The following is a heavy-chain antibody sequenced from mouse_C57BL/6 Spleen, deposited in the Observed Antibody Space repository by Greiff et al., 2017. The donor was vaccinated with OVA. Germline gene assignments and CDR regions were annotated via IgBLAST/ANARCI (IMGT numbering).Heavy chain of an antibody. Sequence: EVKLMESGGGLVKPGGSLKLSCAASGFTFSSYAMSWVRQTPEKRLEWVATISDGGSYTYYPDNVKGRFTISRDNAKNNLYLQMSHLKSEDTAMYYCARGGNYVGAMDYWGQGTSVTVSS. V-gene: IGHV5-4*03. J-gene: IGHJ4*01. CDR1: GFTFSSYA. CDR2: ISDGGSYT. D-gene: IGHD2-1*01. CDR3: ARGGNYVGAMDY.